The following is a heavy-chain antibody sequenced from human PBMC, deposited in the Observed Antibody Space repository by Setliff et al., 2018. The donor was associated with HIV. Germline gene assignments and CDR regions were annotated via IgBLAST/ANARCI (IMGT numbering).Heavy chain of an antibody. V-gene: IGHV4-4*09. CDR3: ARSPSYRSSWEYYFDY. J-gene: IGHJ4*02. D-gene: IGHD6-13*01. CDR1: GGSFTTYY. CDR2: IYTSRGT. Sequence: PSETLSLTCTVSGGSFTTYYWSWLRQPPGKELEWIGYIYTSRGTNYNHSLRTRVIISVDTSNQFSLKLSSVTAADAAVYYCARSPSYRSSWEYYFDYWGQGILVTVSS.